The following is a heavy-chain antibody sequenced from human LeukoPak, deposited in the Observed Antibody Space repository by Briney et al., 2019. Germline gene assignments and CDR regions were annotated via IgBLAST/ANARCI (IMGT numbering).Heavy chain of an antibody. J-gene: IGHJ3*02. CDR2: INAGNGNT. D-gene: IGHD4-17*01. CDR3: AREDHDYGDFDAFDI. Sequence: GASVKVSCKASGYTFTSYAMHWVRQAPGQRLEWMGWINAGNGNTKYSQKLQGRVTITRDTSASTAYMELSSLRSEDTAVYYCAREDHDYGDFDAFDIWGQGTMVTVSS. CDR1: GYTFTSYA. V-gene: IGHV1-3*01.